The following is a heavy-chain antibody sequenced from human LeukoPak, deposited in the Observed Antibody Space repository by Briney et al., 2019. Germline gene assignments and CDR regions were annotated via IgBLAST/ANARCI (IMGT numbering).Heavy chain of an antibody. CDR1: GFTFSYFY. Sequence: GGSLRLSCAASGFTFSYFYMSWLRPAPGKGLEWVSYISSSGSTIYYAASVKGRFTISRDNDKSALYLQRNRLRPEDTAVYDCARAPGSGGDYWGQGTLVTVCS. V-gene: IGHV3-11*04. D-gene: IGHD2-15*01. J-gene: IGHJ4*02. CDR2: ISSSGSTI. CDR3: ARAPGSGGDY.